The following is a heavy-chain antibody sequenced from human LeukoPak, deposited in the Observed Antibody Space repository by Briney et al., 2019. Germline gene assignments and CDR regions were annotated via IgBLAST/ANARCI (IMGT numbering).Heavy chain of an antibody. V-gene: IGHV3-73*01. CDR2: IRSKAKSYAT. D-gene: IGHD5-18*01. J-gene: IGHJ4*02. CDR1: GFTFSGSA. CDR3: QAYGDTAMVWENY. Sequence: GGSLRLSCAASGFTFSGSAMHWVRQASGKGLEWVGRIRSKAKSYATAYGASVKGRFTISRDDSKNTAYLQMNSLKTEDAAVYYCQAYGDTAMVWENYWGQGTLVTVSS.